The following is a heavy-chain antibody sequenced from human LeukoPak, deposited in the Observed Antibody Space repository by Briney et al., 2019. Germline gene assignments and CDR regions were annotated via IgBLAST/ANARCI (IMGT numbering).Heavy chain of an antibody. CDR3: AREVTTAAAGEVFDY. CDR1: GFTFSSYG. D-gene: IGHD6-13*01. Sequence: PGGSLRLSCAASGFTFSSYGMHWVRQAPGKGLEWVAVISYDGSNKYYADSVKGRFTISRDNSKNTLYLQMNSLRAEDTAVYYCAREVTTAAAGEVFDYWGQGTLVTVSS. V-gene: IGHV3-30*03. CDR2: ISYDGSNK. J-gene: IGHJ4*02.